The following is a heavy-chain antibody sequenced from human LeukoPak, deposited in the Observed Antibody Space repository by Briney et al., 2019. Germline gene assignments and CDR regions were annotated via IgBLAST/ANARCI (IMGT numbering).Heavy chain of an antibody. D-gene: IGHD2-2*01. V-gene: IGHV1-18*01. CDR3: ARGGPLRSTSCYGSFDY. J-gene: IGHJ4*02. CDR2: ISAYNGNT. CDR1: GYTFTNYG. Sequence: ASVKVSCKASGYTFTNYGISWVRQAPGQGLEWMGWISAYNGNTNYAQKLQGRVTMTTDTSTSTAYMELRSLRSDDTAVYYCARGGPLRSTSCYGSFDYWGQGTLVTVSS.